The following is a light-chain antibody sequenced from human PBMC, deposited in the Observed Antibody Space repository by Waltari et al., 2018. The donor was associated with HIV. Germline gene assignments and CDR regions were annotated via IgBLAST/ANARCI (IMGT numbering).Light chain of an antibody. CDR3: ATWDDSLSGHVV. V-gene: IGLV1-47*01. CDR2: ANT. J-gene: IGLJ2*01. Sequence: QSVLTPPPSVSGTPGQRVPFSCSGSRPNIRTNYVCWYPQLPGTAPKLLIYANTQRPSGVPDRFSGSKSGTSASLSISGLRSEDEADYYCATWDDSLSGHVVFGGGTKLTVL. CDR1: RPNIRTNY.